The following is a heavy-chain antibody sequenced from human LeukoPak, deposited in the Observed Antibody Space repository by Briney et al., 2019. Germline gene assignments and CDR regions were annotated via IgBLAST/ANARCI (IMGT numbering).Heavy chain of an antibody. CDR1: GYTFTDYY. CDR2: INPNSGGT. D-gene: IGHD4-17*01. J-gene: IGHJ4*02. V-gene: IGHV1-2*02. Sequence: ASVKVSCKASGYTFTDYYIHWVRQAPGQGLEWMALINPNSGGTNYAQKFQGRITMTRDTSISTAYMELNRLRSDDTAVYYCARSDDYGAEYYFDYWGRGTLVTVSS. CDR3: ARSDDYGAEYYFDY.